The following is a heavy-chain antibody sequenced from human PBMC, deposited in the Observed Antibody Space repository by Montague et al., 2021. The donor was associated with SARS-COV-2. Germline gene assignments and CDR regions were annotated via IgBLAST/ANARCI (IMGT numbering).Heavy chain of an antibody. CDR3: VRGGHSSSWYYYYGMDV. CDR1: GFTVSSNY. CDR2: IYSGGST. D-gene: IGHD6-13*01. Sequence: SLRLSCAASGFTVSSNYMSWVRQAPGKGLEWVSVIYSGGSTYYAXXVKGRFTISRDNSKNTLYLQMNSLRAEDTAVYYCVRGGHSSSWYYYYGMDVWGQGTTVTVSS. V-gene: IGHV3-53*01. J-gene: IGHJ6*02.